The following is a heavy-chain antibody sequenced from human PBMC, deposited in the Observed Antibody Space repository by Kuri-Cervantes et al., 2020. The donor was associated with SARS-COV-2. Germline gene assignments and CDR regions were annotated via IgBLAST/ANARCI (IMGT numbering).Heavy chain of an antibody. CDR3: ARRLEYANAFDI. CDR1: GASICSSSYY. CDR2: IYYSGST. D-gene: IGHD2-2*01. Sequence: PQTLSLTCTVSGASICSSSYYWGWIRQPPRKGLERIGSIYYSGSTYYNPSLKSRVNISVDTSKNQLSLKLSSVTAADTAVYYCARRLEYANAFDIWGQGTMVTVSS. J-gene: IGHJ3*02. V-gene: IGHV4-39*01.